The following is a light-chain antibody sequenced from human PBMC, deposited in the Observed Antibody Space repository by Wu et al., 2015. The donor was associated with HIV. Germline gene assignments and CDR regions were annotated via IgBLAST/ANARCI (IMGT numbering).Light chain of an antibody. V-gene: IGKV3-20*01. CDR3: QQYGSSPYT. Sequence: EIVLTQSPGTLSLSPGERATLSCRASQSVSSSYVAWYQQKSGQAPRLFIYGASSRAAGTPDRFRGSGSGTDFTLTISRPEPEDSAVYYCQQYGSSPYTFGQGTKLEIK. CDR2: GAS. J-gene: IGKJ2*01. CDR1: QSVSSSY.